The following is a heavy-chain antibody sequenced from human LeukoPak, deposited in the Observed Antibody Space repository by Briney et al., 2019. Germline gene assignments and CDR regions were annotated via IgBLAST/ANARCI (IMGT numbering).Heavy chain of an antibody. J-gene: IGHJ5*02. D-gene: IGHD2-15*01. CDR2: ISSCSSTI. CDR1: GFTFSSYS. V-gene: IGHV3-48*01. Sequence: PGGSLRLSCAASGFTFSSYSMNWVRQAPGKGLEWVSYISSCSSTIYYADSVRGRFTVSRDNAENSLYLQMNSLRVEDTAVYYCAREGRFCSGGSCSNWFDPWGQGTLVTVSS. CDR3: AREGRFCSGGSCSNWFDP.